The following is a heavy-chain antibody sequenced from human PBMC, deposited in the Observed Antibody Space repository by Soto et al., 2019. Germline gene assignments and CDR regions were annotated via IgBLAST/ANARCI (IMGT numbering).Heavy chain of an antibody. D-gene: IGHD5-12*01. J-gene: IGHJ4*02. V-gene: IGHV4-61*01. CDR1: GGSVSSDTYY. CDR3: ARGRWLQLYYFDY. CDR2: ISFSGST. Sequence: QVQLQESGPGLVKPSETLSLTCTVSFSGGSVSSDTYYWSWIRQPPGKGLEWLGYISFSGSTNYSPSLKSRVTISVDTSKNQFSLKLSSVTAADTAVYYCARGRWLQLYYFDYWGQGTLVTVSS.